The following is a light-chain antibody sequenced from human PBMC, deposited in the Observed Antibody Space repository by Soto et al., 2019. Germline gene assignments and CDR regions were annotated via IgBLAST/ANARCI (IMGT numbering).Light chain of an antibody. CDR1: QSVSSY. Sequence: EIVLTQSPATLSLSPGERATLSCRASQSVSSYLAWYQQKPGQAPRLLIYDASNRATGIPARFSGSGSGTDFTLTISSLEPKYFAVYYCQQRSNWPTFGQGTKVEIK. CDR2: DAS. V-gene: IGKV3-11*01. CDR3: QQRSNWPT. J-gene: IGKJ1*01.